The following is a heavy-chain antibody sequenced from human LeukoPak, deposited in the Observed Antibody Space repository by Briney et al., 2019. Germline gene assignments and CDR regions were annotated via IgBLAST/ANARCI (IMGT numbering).Heavy chain of an antibody. D-gene: IGHD3-3*01. CDR2: IYYSGST. CDR1: GGSISSYY. Sequence: SETLSPTCTVSGGSISSYYWSWIRQPPGKGLEWIGYIYYSGSTNYNPSLKSRVTISVDTSKNQFSLKLSSVTAADTAVYYCARAKNFWSGYFGAFDIWGQGTMVTVSS. J-gene: IGHJ3*02. V-gene: IGHV4-59*01. CDR3: ARAKNFWSGYFGAFDI.